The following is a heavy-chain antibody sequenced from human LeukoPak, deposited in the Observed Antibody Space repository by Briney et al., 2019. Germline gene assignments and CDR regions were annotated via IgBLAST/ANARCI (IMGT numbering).Heavy chain of an antibody. CDR2: ISAYNGNT. D-gene: IGHD4-23*01. V-gene: IGHV1-18*01. CDR3: ARQGYGVTSQGAADY. J-gene: IGHJ4*02. CDR1: GYTFTSYG. Sequence: GASVKVSCKSSGYTFTSYGISWVRQAPGQGLEWMGWISAYNGNTNYAQNLQGRVTLTTDTSTSTAYMELRSLRSDDTAVYYCARQGYGVTSQGAADYGGQGTLVTVLS.